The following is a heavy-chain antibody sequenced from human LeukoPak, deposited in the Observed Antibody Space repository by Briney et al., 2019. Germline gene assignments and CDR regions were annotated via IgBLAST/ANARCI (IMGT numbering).Heavy chain of an antibody. V-gene: IGHV3-21*01. CDR2: ISSSSSYI. CDR3: VSGIAVAGGFDY. Sequence: PGGSLRLSCAASGFTFSSYSMNWVRQAPGKGLEWVSSISSSSSYIYYADSVEGRFTISRDNAKNSLYLQMNSLRAEDTAVYYCVSGIAVAGGFDYWGQGTLVTVSS. D-gene: IGHD6-19*01. CDR1: GFTFSSYS. J-gene: IGHJ4*02.